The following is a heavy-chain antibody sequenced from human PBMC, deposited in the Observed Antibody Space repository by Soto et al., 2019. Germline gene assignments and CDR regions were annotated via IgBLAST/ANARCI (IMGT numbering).Heavy chain of an antibody. Sequence: ASVKVSCKASGYTFTGYYMHLVRQAPGQGLEWMGWINPNSGGTNYAQKFQGWVTMTRDTSISTAYMELSRLRSDDTAVYYCARACPDYDFWSGYYRRPYYYYYGMDVWGQGTTVTVSS. J-gene: IGHJ6*02. V-gene: IGHV1-2*04. D-gene: IGHD3-3*01. CDR2: INPNSGGT. CDR3: ARACPDYDFWSGYYRRPYYYYYGMDV. CDR1: GYTFTGYY.